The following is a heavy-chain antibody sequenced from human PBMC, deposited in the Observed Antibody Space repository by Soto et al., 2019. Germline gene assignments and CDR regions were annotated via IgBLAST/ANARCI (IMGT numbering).Heavy chain of an antibody. D-gene: IGHD6-19*01. CDR1: GFTFSSYG. Sequence: QVQLVESGGGVVQPGRSLRLSCAASGFTFSSYGMHWVRQAPGKGLEWVAVIWYDGSNKYYADSVKGRFTISRDNSKNPLYRQMNSLRAEDTAVYYCARDIRDSSGWYGGDYYYYGMDVWGQGTTVTVSS. CDR3: ARDIRDSSGWYGGDYYYYGMDV. V-gene: IGHV3-33*01. J-gene: IGHJ6*02. CDR2: IWYDGSNK.